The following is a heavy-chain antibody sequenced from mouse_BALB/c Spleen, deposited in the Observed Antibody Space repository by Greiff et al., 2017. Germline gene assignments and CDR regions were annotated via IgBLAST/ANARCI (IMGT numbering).Heavy chain of an antibody. D-gene: IGHD3-2*01. CDR3: ARDPDSSGYYYAMDY. CDR1: GFSLTSYG. V-gene: IGHV2-9*02. CDR2: IWAGGST. Sequence: QVQLKESGPGLVAPSQSLSITCTVSGFSLTSYGVHWVRQPPGKGLEWLGVIWAGGSTNYNSALMSRLSISKDNSKSQVFLKMNSLQTDDTAMYYCARDPDSSGYYYAMDYWGQGTSVTVSS. J-gene: IGHJ4*01.